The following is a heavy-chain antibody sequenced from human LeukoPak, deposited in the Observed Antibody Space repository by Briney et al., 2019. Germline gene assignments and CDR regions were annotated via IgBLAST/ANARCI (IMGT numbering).Heavy chain of an antibody. Sequence: GASVKVSCKVSGYTLTELSMHWVRQAPGKGLEWMGGFDPEDGEIIYAQKFQGRVTMTEDTSTDTAYMELSSLRSEATAVYYCATPLAAAGFYYFDYWGQGTLVTVSS. D-gene: IGHD6-13*01. CDR1: GYTLTELS. J-gene: IGHJ4*02. CDR3: ATPLAAAGFYYFDY. CDR2: FDPEDGEI. V-gene: IGHV1-24*01.